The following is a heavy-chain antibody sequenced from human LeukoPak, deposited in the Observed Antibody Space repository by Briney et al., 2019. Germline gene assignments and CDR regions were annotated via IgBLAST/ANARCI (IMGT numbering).Heavy chain of an antibody. CDR1: GGSVSRSHYY. CDR3: ARGKRNGSSWFGTKRGYFDY. Sequence: PSETLSLTCSVSGGSVSRSHYYWGWIRQPPGKGLEWIGEINHSGSTNYNPSLKSRVTISVDTSKNQFSLKLSSVTAADTAVYYCARGKRNGSSWFGTKRGYFDYWGQGTLVTVSS. D-gene: IGHD6-13*01. V-gene: IGHV4-39*07. CDR2: INHSGST. J-gene: IGHJ4*02.